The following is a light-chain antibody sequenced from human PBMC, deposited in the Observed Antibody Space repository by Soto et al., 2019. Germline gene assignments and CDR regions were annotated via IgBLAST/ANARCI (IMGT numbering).Light chain of an antibody. V-gene: IGLV1-44*01. CDR1: NSNIGTNT. J-gene: IGLJ2*01. Sequence: QSVLTQPPSASGTPGQRVTISCSGSNSNIGTNTVNWYQHLPGSAPKLLIYSNNQRPSGVPDRFSGSKSGTSASPAISGLQPDDEADYYCEAWDGSLNVVLFGGGTKVTVL. CDR3: EAWDGSLNVVL. CDR2: SNN.